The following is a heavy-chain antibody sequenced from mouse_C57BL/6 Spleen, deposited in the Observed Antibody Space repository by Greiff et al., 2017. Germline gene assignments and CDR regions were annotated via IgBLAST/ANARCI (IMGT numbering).Heavy chain of an antibody. CDR3: ARRGITTVVRYFDV. D-gene: IGHD1-1*01. V-gene: IGHV1-81*01. CDR1: GYTFTSYG. J-gene: IGHJ1*03. Sequence: QVHVKQSGAELARPGASVKLSCKASGYTFTSYGISWVKQRTGQGLEWIGEIYPRSGNTYYNEKFKGKATLTADKSSSTAYMELRSLTSEDSAVYFCARRGITTVVRYFDVWGTGTTVTVSS. CDR2: IYPRSGNT.